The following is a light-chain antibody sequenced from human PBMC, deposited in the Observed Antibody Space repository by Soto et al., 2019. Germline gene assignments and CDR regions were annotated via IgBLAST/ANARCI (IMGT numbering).Light chain of an antibody. Sequence: IQMTQSPSSLSPSGGDRITMTCRASQSISTYLNWYQQKPGKAPKVLIYAASSLQSGVPSRFSGSGSGTNFTLTISSLQREDFATYYCQQTYSTPRTFGQGTKVDIK. J-gene: IGKJ1*01. CDR2: AAS. CDR3: QQTYSTPRT. CDR1: QSISTY. V-gene: IGKV1-39*01.